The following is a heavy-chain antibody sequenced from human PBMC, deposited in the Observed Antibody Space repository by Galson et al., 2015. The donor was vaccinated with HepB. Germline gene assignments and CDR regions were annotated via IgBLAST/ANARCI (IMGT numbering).Heavy chain of an antibody. V-gene: IGHV4-34*01. J-gene: IGHJ4*02. CDR2: INHSGST. CDR3: ARGPRFWLPKKQQLVWRDGYNFDY. CDR1: GGSFSGYY. Sequence: TLSLTCAVYGGSFSGYYWSWIRQPPGKGLEWIGEINHSGSTNYNPSLKSRVTISVDTSKNQFSLKLSSVTAADTAVYYCARGPRFWLPKKQQLVWRDGYNFDYWGQGTLVTVSS. D-gene: IGHD6-13*01.